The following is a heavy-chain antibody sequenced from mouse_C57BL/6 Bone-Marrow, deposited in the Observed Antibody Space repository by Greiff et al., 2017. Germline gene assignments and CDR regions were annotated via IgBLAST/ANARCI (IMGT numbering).Heavy chain of an antibody. CDR1: GFTFSSYA. CDR3: ARDRGQLRLNYFDY. Sequence: EVKLVESGGGLVKPGGSLKLSYAASGFTFSSYAMSWVRQTPEKRLEWVATISDGGSYTYYPDNVKGRVTIPRDNAKNNLYLQMSHLKSEDTAMYYCARDRGQLRLNYFDYWGQGTTLTVSS. J-gene: IGHJ2*01. D-gene: IGHD3-2*02. CDR2: ISDGGSYT. V-gene: IGHV5-4*01.